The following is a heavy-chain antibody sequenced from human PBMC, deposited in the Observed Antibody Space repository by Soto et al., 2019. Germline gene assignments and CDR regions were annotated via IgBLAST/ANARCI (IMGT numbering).Heavy chain of an antibody. CDR2: ISSSGDST. CDR1: EFPYSTYG. CDR3: AKEIRSSRPFDY. Sequence: GSLRLSCAASEFPYSTYGMNWVRQAPGKGLEWVSAISSSGDSTYYADSVKGRFTISRDNSKNTLYLQMNSLRAEDTAAYYCAKEIRSSRPFDYWGQGTLVTVSS. J-gene: IGHJ4*02. V-gene: IGHV3-23*01.